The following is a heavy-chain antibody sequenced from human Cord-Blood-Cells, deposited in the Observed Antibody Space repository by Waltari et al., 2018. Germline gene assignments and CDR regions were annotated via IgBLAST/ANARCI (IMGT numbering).Heavy chain of an antibody. CDR2: IKQDGSEK. Sequence: EVQLVESGGGLVQPGGSLRLSCAASGVTFSSYWLRWVRQAPGKGLEWVANIKQDGSEKYYVDSVKGRFTISRDNAKNSLYLQMNSLRAEDTAVYYCARDPKTLWYFDLWGRGTLVTVSS. CDR3: ARDPKTLWYFDL. CDR1: GVTFSSYW. J-gene: IGHJ2*01. V-gene: IGHV3-7*01.